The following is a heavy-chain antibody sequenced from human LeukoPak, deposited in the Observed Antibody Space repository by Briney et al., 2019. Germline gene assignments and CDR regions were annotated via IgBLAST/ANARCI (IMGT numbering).Heavy chain of an antibody. V-gene: IGHV4-34*01. CDR2: INHSGST. Sequence: SETLSLTCAVYGGSFSGYYWSWIRQPPGKGLEWIGEINHSGSTNYNPSLKSRVTISVDTSKNQFSLKLSSVTAADTAVYYCARRPSFGYSSSWYINWFDPWGQGTLVAVSS. CDR3: ARRPSFGYSSSWYINWFDP. CDR1: GGSFSGYY. J-gene: IGHJ5*02. D-gene: IGHD6-13*01.